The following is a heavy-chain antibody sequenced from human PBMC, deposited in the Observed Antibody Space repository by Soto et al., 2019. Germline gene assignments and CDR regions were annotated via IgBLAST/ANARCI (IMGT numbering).Heavy chain of an antibody. J-gene: IGHJ4*02. D-gene: IGHD2-21*02. V-gene: IGHV3-23*01. CDR3: AKVPSYCGGDCYSGWYFDC. CDR2: ISKSGGRT. CDR1: GFIFSSYA. Sequence: PGGSLRLSCAASGFIFSSYAMTWVRQAPGKGLEWVSGISKSGGRTYYADSVKGRFTISRDNSKSTLYLQMNSLRAEDTALYFCAKVPSYCGGDCYSGWYFDCWGQGTLVTVSS.